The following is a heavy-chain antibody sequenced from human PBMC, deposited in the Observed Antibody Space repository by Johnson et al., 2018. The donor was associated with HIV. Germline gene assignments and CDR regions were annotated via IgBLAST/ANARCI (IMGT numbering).Heavy chain of an antibody. Sequence: VQLVESGGGVVQPGRSLRLSCAASGFTFISYALTWVRQAPGQGLEWVSTVSVAAGNTFYADSVKGRFTISRDNSKNTLYLQMNSLRAEDTAVYYCARERAMVRGVPDAFDIWGQGTMVTVSS. CDR2: VSVAAGNT. J-gene: IGHJ3*02. D-gene: IGHD3-10*01. CDR1: GFTFISYA. CDR3: ARERAMVRGVPDAFDI. V-gene: IGHV3-23*04.